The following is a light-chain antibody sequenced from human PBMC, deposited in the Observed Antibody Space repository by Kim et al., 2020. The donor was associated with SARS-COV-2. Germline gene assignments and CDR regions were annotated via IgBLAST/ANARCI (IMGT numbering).Light chain of an antibody. Sequence: EIVMTQSPATLSVSPGERATLSCRASQSVSSNLAWYQQKPGQVPRLLIYGASTRATGIPARFSGSGSGTEFTLTISSLQPEDFAVYYCQQYNNWPPYTFGQGTKLEI. CDR2: GAS. CDR1: QSVSSN. J-gene: IGKJ2*01. V-gene: IGKV3-15*01. CDR3: QQYNNWPPYT.